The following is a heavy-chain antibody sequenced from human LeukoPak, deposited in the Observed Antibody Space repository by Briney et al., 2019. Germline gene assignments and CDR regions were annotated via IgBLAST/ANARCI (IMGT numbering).Heavy chain of an antibody. J-gene: IGHJ4*02. Sequence: PGGSLRLSGAASGFTFDDYGMSWVRQAPGKGLEWVSGINWNGGSTGYADSVKGRFTISRDNSKNTLYLQMNSLRAEDTAVYYCARDLGYGDYESFDYWGQGTLVTVSS. CDR3: ARDLGYGDYESFDY. CDR1: GFTFDDYG. CDR2: INWNGGST. V-gene: IGHV3-20*04. D-gene: IGHD4-17*01.